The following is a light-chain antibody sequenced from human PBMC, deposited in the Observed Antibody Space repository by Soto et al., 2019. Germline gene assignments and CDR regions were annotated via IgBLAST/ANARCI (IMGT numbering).Light chain of an antibody. Sequence: QSVLTQPPSASRTPGQRVTISCSGSSSNIGSNYVYWYQQLPGTAPKLLIYSNNQRPSGVPDRFSGSKSGTSASLAISGLRSEDEADYYCAAWDDSLWGVFGGGTKLTVL. CDR2: SNN. CDR3: AAWDDSLWGV. CDR1: SSNIGSNY. J-gene: IGLJ3*02. V-gene: IGLV1-47*02.